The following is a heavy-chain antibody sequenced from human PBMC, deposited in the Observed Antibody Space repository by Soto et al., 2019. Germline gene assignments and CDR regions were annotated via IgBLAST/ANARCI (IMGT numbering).Heavy chain of an antibody. D-gene: IGHD1-20*01. Sequence: GGSLRLSCAASGFTFSSYDMHWVRQATGKGLEWVSAIGTAGDTYYPGSVKGRFTISRENAKNSLYLQMNSLRAGDTAVYYCARARYGNYFDYWGQGTLVTVSS. CDR2: IGTAGDT. J-gene: IGHJ4*02. CDR1: GFTFSSYD. CDR3: ARARYGNYFDY. V-gene: IGHV3-13*01.